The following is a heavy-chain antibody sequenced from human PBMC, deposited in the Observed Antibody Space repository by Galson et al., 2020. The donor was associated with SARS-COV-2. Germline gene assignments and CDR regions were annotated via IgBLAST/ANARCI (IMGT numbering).Heavy chain of an antibody. V-gene: IGHV4-39*07. Sequence: SETLSLTCTVSAGSISSSSYYWGWIRQPPGKGLEWIGSIYYSGSTYYNPSLKRRVTISLDTSKNQFSLKLSAVTAADTAVYYWARVGTGFDWFPTSCYYGMDVWGQGTTVTVSS. CDR2: IYYSGST. CDR3: ARVGTGFDWFPTSCYYGMDV. CDR1: AGSISSSSYY. J-gene: IGHJ6*02. D-gene: IGHD3-9*01.